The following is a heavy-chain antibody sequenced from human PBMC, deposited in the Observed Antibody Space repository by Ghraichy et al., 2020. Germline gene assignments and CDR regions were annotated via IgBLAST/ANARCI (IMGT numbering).Heavy chain of an antibody. CDR3: ARDFMTTVTIGKGLYFYYYGMDV. CDR1: GFTFSSYW. V-gene: IGHV3-7*01. J-gene: IGHJ6*02. Sequence: GGSLRLSCAASGFTFSSYWMSWVRQAPGKGLEWVANIKQDGSEKYYVDSVKGRFTISRDNAKNSLYLQMNSLRAEDTAVYYCARDFMTTVTIGKGLYFYYYGMDVWGQGTTVTVSS. CDR2: IKQDGSEK. D-gene: IGHD4-11*01.